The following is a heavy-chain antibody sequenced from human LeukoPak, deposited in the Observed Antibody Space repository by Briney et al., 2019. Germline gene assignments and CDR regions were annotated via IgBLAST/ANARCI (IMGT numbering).Heavy chain of an antibody. CDR2: INHSGST. CDR1: GESFSGFY. V-gene: IGHV4-34*01. Sequence: SETLSLTCAVYGESFSGFYWTWIRQPPGKGLEWIGEINHSGSTNYDPSLESRVTISVDTSKNQFSLKLSSVTAADTAVYYCARGRGWNYAPRYYYYYYMDVWGKGTTVTVSS. J-gene: IGHJ6*03. CDR3: ARGRGWNYAPRYYYYYYMDV. D-gene: IGHD1-7*01.